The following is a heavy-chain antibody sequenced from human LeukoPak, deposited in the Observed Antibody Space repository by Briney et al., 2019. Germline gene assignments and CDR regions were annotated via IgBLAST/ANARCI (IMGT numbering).Heavy chain of an antibody. V-gene: IGHV4-59*01. CDR2: ISYSGST. CDR1: GFTFSHYA. Sequence: GSLRLSCAASGFTFSHYAMIWVRQPPGKGLEWLAYISYSGSTKYNPSLKSRVIISVDTSKNHFSLKLSSVTAADTAVYYCARGGYYYMDVWGKGTTVTVSS. CDR3: ARGGYYYMDV. J-gene: IGHJ6*03.